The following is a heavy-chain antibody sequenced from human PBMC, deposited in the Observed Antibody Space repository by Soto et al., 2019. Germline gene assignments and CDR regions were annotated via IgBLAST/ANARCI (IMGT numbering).Heavy chain of an antibody. CDR1: GYSFTTYD. V-gene: IGHV1-8*01. CDR3: TKNALQGAVAGPNWFDP. D-gene: IGHD6-19*01. J-gene: IGHJ5*02. Sequence: GASVKVSCTASGYSFTTYDINWMRQATGQGLEWMGWMDPNSGDTGYAQKFQGRVTMTRDTSISTAYMELSSLRSDDTAVYYCTKNALQGAVAGPNWFDPWGQGTLVTVSS. CDR2: MDPNSGDT.